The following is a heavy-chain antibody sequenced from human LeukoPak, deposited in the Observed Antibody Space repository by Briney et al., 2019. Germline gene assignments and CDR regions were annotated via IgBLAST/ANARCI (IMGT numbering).Heavy chain of an antibody. CDR2: INPNSGGT. CDR1: GYTFTGYY. V-gene: IGHV1-2*02. D-gene: IGHD1-26*01. J-gene: IGHJ6*03. CDR3: ANFGRAVGATTNEGYYYMDV. Sequence: ASVKVSCKASGYTFTGYYMNWVRQAPGQGLEWMGWINPNSGGTNYAQKFQGRVTMTRDTSISTAYMELSRLRSDDTAVYYCANFGRAVGATTNEGYYYMDVWGKGTTVTVSS.